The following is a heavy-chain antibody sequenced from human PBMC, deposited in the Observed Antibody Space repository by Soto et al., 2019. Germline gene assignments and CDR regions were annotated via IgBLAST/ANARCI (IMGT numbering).Heavy chain of an antibody. CDR3: ARGIRDSSGLDFDY. V-gene: IGHV1-69*06. CDR1: GDTFSSSA. CDR2: LIPMFGTA. Sequence: QVQLVQSGAEVKEPGSSVKVSCKASGDTFSSSAISWVRQAPGQGLEWMGGLIPMFGTANYAQKLQGRGMITADKSTSTVYMELTSLRSEDTAVYYCARGIRDSSGLDFDYWGQGTLVTVSS. D-gene: IGHD6-19*01. J-gene: IGHJ4*02.